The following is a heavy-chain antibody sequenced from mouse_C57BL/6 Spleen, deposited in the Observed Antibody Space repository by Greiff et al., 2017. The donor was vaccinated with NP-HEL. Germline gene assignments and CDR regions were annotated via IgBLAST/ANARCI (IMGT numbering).Heavy chain of an antibody. J-gene: IGHJ3*01. CDR3: ASREAWFAY. CDR1: GYSFTGYF. Sequence: EVKVVESGPELVKPGDSVKISCKASGYSFTGYFMNWVMQSHGKSLEWIGRINPYNGDTFYNQKFKGKATLTVDKSSSTAHMELRSLTSEDSAVYYCASREAWFAYWGQGTLVTVSA. CDR2: INPYNGDT. V-gene: IGHV1-20*01.